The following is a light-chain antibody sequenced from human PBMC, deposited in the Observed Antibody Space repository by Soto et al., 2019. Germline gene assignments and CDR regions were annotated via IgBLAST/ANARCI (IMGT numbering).Light chain of an antibody. J-gene: IGKJ2*01. V-gene: IGKV3-15*01. CDR3: QQSNNWPYT. CDR2: GAS. CDR1: QTVRDN. Sequence: EIVMTHSPATLSVSPGDRATLSWRASQTVRDNLAWYQQKPGQAPRLLIYGASTRATGIPARFSGSGSGTEFTLTIDSLQSEDFALYFCQQSNNWPYTFGQGTKLEIK.